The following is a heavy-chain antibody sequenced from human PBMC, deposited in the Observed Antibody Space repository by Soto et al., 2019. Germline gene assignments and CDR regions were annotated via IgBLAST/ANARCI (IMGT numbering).Heavy chain of an antibody. D-gene: IGHD4-17*01. CDR2: IIPILGIA. J-gene: IGHJ3*02. CDR3: ATIPDDYGDYHDAFDI. Sequence: QVQLVQSGAEVKKPGSSVKVSCKASGGTFSSYTISWVRQAPGQGLEWMGRIIPILGIANYAQKFQGRVTIPADKSTSTAYMELSSLRSEDTAVYYCATIPDDYGDYHDAFDIWGQGTMVTVSS. CDR1: GGTFSSYT. V-gene: IGHV1-69*02.